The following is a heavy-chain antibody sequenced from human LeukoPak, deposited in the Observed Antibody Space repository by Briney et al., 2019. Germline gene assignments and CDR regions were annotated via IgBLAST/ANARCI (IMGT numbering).Heavy chain of an antibody. J-gene: IGHJ4*02. CDR3: ARALYTSRSYLATFSPTNFDY. Sequence: ASVKVSCKASGYTFTGYYMHWVRQAPGQGLEGMGWINPNTGGTNYAQKFQGRVTMTRDTSISTPYMELSWLRSDDTAVYYCARALYTSRSYLATFSPTNFDYWGQGTLVTVSS. CDR2: INPNTGGT. D-gene: IGHD6-13*01. V-gene: IGHV1-2*02. CDR1: GYTFTGYY.